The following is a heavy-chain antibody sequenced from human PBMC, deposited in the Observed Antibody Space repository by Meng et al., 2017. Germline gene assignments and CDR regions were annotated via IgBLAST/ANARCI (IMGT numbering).Heavy chain of an antibody. CDR2: MNPNSGNT. Sequence: ASVKVSCKASGYTFTSYDINWVRQATGQGLEWMGWMNPNSGNTGYAQKFQGRVTMTRNTSISTAYMELSSLRSEDTAVYYCAREYYDFWSGYYGREDWFDPWGQGTLVTVSS. D-gene: IGHD3-3*01. J-gene: IGHJ5*02. CDR3: AREYYDFWSGYYGREDWFDP. CDR1: GYTFTSYD. V-gene: IGHV1-8*01.